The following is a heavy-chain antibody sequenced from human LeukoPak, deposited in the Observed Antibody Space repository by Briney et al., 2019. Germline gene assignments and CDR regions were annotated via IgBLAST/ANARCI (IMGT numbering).Heavy chain of an antibody. D-gene: IGHD3-9*01. CDR2: INSDGSST. CDR1: GFTFSTYW. Sequence: GGSLRLSCGASGFTFSTYWMHWVRQAPGKGLVWVSRINSDGSSTGYADSVRGRFTISRDNAKNTLYLQMNSLRAEDTAVCYCTRDFDAATGYWGQGTLVTVSS. J-gene: IGHJ4*02. V-gene: IGHV3-74*01. CDR3: TRDFDAATGY.